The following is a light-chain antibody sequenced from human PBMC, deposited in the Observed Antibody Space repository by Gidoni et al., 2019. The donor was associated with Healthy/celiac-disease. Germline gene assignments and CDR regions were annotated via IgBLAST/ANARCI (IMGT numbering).Light chain of an antibody. CDR1: QSLLNSNGYNN. CDR3: MHALQTP. Sequence: EIVMPQSPLPLPVTTGEPAPTSCRSSQSLLNSNGYNNLDWYLQRPGQSPQLRIDLGSNRAAGVRDRFSGSGTGTDFTLRISKVEAVDIGVYYCMHALQTPFGGGTKVEIK. J-gene: IGKJ4*01. V-gene: IGKV2-28*01. CDR2: LGS.